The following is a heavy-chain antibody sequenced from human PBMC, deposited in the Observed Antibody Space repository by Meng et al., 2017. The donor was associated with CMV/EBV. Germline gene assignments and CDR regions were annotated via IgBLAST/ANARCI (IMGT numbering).Heavy chain of an antibody. CDR2: IYYSGST. V-gene: IGHV4-59*01. J-gene: IGHJ6*02. CDR1: GGSISSYY. CDR3: ARARGYSSSWRRGYYGMDV. Sequence: SETLSLTCTVSGGSISSYYWSWIRQPPGKGLEWIGYIYYSGSTNYNPSLKSRVTISVDTSKNQFSLKLSSVTAADTAVYYCARARGYSSSWRRGYYGMDVWGQGTTVTVSS. D-gene: IGHD6-13*01.